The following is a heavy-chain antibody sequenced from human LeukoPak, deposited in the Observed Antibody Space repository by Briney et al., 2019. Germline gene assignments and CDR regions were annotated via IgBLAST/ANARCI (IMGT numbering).Heavy chain of an antibody. CDR1: GGSISGYY. CDR2: IHNSGSA. Sequence: SETLSLTCTVSGGSISGYYWSWLRQPPGKGLDWIGYIHNSGSANYSPSLKSRVTISIETPKNQFSLDLRSVAASDTAVYFCARATIYGYMDYWGQGTLVTVSS. CDR3: ARATIYGYMDY. V-gene: IGHV4-4*09. J-gene: IGHJ4*02. D-gene: IGHD3-16*02.